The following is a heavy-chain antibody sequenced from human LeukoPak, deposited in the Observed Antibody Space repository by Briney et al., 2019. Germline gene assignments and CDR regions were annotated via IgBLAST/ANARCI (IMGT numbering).Heavy chain of an antibody. CDR2: IKQDGSEK. J-gene: IGHJ5*02. D-gene: IGHD4-11*01. CDR1: GFTFSSYW. CDR3: ARDADYSNYRNWFDP. Sequence: GGSLRLSCAVSGFTFSSYWMSGVRQAPGKGLEWVANIKQDGSEKYYVDSVKSRFTISRDNAKNSLYLQMNSLRAEDTAVYYCARDADYSNYRNWFDPWGQGTLVTVSS. V-gene: IGHV3-7*01.